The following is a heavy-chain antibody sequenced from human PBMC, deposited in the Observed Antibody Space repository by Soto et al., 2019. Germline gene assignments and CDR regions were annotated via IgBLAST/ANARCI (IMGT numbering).Heavy chain of an antibody. J-gene: IGHJ4*02. CDR1: GGSISSYY. D-gene: IGHD6-13*01. CDR2: IYYSGST. CDR3: ARHSGRSSRWYIQISYYFDY. Sequence: SETLSLTCTVSGGSISSYYWSWIRQPPGKGLEWIGYIYYSGSTNYNPSLKSRVTISVDTSKNQFSLKLSSVTAANTAVYYCARHSGRSSRWYIQISYYFDYRGEGILLTFFS. V-gene: IGHV4-59*08.